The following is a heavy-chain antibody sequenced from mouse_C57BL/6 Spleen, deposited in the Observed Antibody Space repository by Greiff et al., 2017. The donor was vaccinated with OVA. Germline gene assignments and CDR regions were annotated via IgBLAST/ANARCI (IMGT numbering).Heavy chain of an antibody. J-gene: IGHJ2*01. CDR1: GFTFSSYG. CDR3: ARLGTTVGDPFDY. CDR2: ISSGGSYT. V-gene: IGHV5-6*01. D-gene: IGHD1-1*01. Sequence: EVHLVESGGDLVKPGGSLKLSCAASGFTFSSYGMSWVRQTPDKRLAWVATISSGGSYTYYPDSVKGRFTISRDNAKNTLYLQMSSLKSEDTAMYYCARLGTTVGDPFDYWGQGTTLTVSS.